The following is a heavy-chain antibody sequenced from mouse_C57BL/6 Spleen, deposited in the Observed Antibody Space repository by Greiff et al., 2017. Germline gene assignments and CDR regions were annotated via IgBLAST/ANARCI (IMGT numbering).Heavy chain of an antibody. J-gene: IGHJ2*01. CDR1: GYTFTDYY. Sequence: VQLQQSGPELVKPGASVKISCKASGYTFTDYYMNWVKQSHGKSLEWIGDINPNNGGTSYNQKFKGKATLTVDKSSSTAYMELRSLTSEDSAVYYCARSSIRLYGSPHYFDYWGQGTTRTVSS. V-gene: IGHV1-26*01. CDR3: ARSSIRLYGSPHYFDY. CDR2: INPNNGGT. D-gene: IGHD1-1*01.